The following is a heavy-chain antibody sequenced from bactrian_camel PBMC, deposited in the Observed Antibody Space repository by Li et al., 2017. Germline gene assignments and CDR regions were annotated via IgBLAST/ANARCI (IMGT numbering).Heavy chain of an antibody. D-gene: IGHD5*01. CDR1: GFTFDDSE. CDR2: ISSDGTT. CDR3: AADMEGWGCSANDAVWGY. J-gene: IGHJ6*01. V-gene: IGHV3S63*01. Sequence: HVQLVESGGGSVQAGESLRLSCTASGFTFDDSEVGWYREAPGHECELVSTISSDGTTYYTNSVKGRFTISQDNAKNTVYLQMNSLKPEDSAMYYCAADMEGWGCSANDAVWGYWGQGTQVTVS.